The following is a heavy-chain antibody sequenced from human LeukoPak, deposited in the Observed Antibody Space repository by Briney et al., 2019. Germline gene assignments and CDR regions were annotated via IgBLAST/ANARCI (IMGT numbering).Heavy chain of an antibody. Sequence: GGSLRLSCAASGFTFSNAWMSWVRQAPGKGLEWVGRIKSKTDGGTTDYAAPVKGRFTISRDDSKNTLYLQMNSLRAEDTAVYYCARDARYYDSSGYPGDYWGQGTLVTVSS. D-gene: IGHD3-22*01. CDR2: IKSKTDGGTT. J-gene: IGHJ4*02. CDR3: ARDARYYDSSGYPGDY. CDR1: GFTFSNAW. V-gene: IGHV3-15*05.